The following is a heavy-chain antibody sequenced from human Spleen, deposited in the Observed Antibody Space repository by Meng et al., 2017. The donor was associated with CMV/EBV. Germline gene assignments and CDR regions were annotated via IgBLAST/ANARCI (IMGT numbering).Heavy chain of an antibody. Sequence: LSLTCAASGLPVSGNYMSWVRLAPGRGLEWVSFMYASGSRYYAESVKGRFTVSRDESKNTLYLQMDNLGVEDTAVYYCARAAAGAQYNWYDPWGQGTLVTVSS. J-gene: IGHJ5*02. D-gene: IGHD6-13*01. CDR3: ARAAAGAQYNWYDP. CDR2: MYASGSR. V-gene: IGHV3-53*01. CDR1: GLPVSGNY.